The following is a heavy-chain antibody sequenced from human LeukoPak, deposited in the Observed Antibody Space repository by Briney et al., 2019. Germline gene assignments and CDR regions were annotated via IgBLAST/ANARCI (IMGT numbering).Heavy chain of an antibody. J-gene: IGHJ4*02. CDR2: ISSSGSTI. CDR3: ARAKIAVAVNFDY. Sequence: PGGSLRLSCAASGFTFSSYEMNWVRQAPGKGLECVSYISSSGSTIYYADSVKGRFTISRDNAKNSLYLQMNSLGAEGTAVYYCARAKIAVAVNFDYWGQGTLVTVSS. CDR1: GFTFSSYE. D-gene: IGHD6-19*01. V-gene: IGHV3-48*03.